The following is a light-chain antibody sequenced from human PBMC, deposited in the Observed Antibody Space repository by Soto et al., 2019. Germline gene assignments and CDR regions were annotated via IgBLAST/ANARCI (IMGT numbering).Light chain of an antibody. V-gene: IGKV3-11*01. CDR2: GAS. CDR1: QSVRTK. Sequence: EIVLAQSPGTLSLSQGERATLSCRASQSVRTKLAWYQQKPGQAPRLLIYGASSRATGIPARFSGGGSGTDFTLTISNLEPEDFAVYYCQQRSDWPWTFGQGTKVDIK. CDR3: QQRSDWPWT. J-gene: IGKJ1*01.